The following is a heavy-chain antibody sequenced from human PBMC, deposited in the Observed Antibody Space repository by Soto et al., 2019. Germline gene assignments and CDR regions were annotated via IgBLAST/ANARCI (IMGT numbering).Heavy chain of an antibody. J-gene: IGHJ6*02. CDR1: GLPFPPFG. CDR2: ISYDGNNK. V-gene: IGHV3-30*18. D-gene: IGHD4-17*01. Sequence: QVQLVESGGGVVQPGGSWRPSCTASGLPFPPFGFPWAGRAPGRGLEWWELISYDGNNKYYSDSVKGRFTISRDNYKNTLSLQMNSLRAEDTAVYYCAKDLQAYGDYNYYYYGMDVWGQGTTVSVSS. CDR3: AKDLQAYGDYNYYYYGMDV.